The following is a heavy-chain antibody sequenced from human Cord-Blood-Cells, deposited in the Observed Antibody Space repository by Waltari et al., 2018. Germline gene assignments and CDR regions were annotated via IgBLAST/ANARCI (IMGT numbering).Heavy chain of an antibody. J-gene: IGHJ4*02. CDR3: ARVGGYCTNGVCYTDY. CDR1: GYTCTTYA. CDR2: MNTNSGNT. V-gene: IGHV1-8*03. D-gene: IGHD2-8*01. Sequence: QVQLVQSGAEVKKPGASVKGSCKASGYTCTTYAIHWARPATGQGPEWMGWMNTNSGNTGYAQKFQGRVNITRNTSISTAYMELSSLRSEDTAVYYCARVGGYCTNGVCYTDYWGQGTLVTVSS.